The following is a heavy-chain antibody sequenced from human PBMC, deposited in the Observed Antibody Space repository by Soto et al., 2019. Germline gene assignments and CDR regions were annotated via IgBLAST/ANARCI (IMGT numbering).Heavy chain of an antibody. CDR3: AKDLVGMVRALDAFDI. Sequence: GGSLRLSFAASGFTFSSYAMSWALQAPEKGLEWVSAISGSGGSTYYADSLKGRFTISRDNSKNTLYLQMNSLRAEDTAVYYCAKDLVGMVRALDAFDIWGQGTMVTVSS. J-gene: IGHJ3*02. CDR1: GFTFSSYA. CDR2: ISGSGGST. D-gene: IGHD3-10*01. V-gene: IGHV3-23*01.